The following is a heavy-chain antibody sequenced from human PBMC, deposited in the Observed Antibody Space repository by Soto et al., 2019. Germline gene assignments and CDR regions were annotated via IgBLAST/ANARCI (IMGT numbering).Heavy chain of an antibody. CDR2: IYYTGGT. V-gene: IGHV4-59*08. CDR1: GDAMTRYY. D-gene: IGHD5-12*01. CDR3: ARHGKNYSGYDPIDY. Sequence: SQTLSLTCSASGDAMTRYYWSWIRQPPGKGLEWIGYIYYTGGTMYNPSLKTRVTMSVDSSKNQLSLKLNSVSAADTAVYFCARHGKNYSGYDPIDYCGQGAPVTXSS. J-gene: IGHJ4*02.